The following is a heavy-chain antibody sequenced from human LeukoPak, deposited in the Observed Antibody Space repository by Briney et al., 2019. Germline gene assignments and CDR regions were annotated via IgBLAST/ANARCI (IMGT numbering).Heavy chain of an antibody. CDR1: GFTFSYAW. CDR3: NTFNWNSPFDY. J-gene: IGHJ4*02. V-gene: IGHV3-15*01. CDR2: IRSKTSGGTT. Sequence: GGSLRLSCTASGFTFSYAWVTWVRQAPGKGLEWVGRIRSKTSGGTTDYAAPVNGRFTISRDDSKNTIFLQMSSLKTEDTAVYYCNTFNWNSPFDYWGQGTLVTVSS. D-gene: IGHD1-20*01.